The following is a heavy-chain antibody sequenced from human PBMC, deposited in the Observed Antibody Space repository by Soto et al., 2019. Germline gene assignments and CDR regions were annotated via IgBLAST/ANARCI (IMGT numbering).Heavy chain of an antibody. CDR3: SWVGCSNSRCYARGMDV. J-gene: IGHJ6*02. D-gene: IGHD2-2*01. V-gene: IGHV4-4*07. CDR1: GGSISGYY. CDR2: IYSDGTT. Sequence: PSETLSLTCTVSGGSISGYYWSWVRQPAGKGLEWVGRIYSDGTTNYSPSLKSRVTMSLDTSKNQFSLHLNSVTAADTAVYYCSWVGCSNSRCYARGMDVWGQGTTVTVSS.